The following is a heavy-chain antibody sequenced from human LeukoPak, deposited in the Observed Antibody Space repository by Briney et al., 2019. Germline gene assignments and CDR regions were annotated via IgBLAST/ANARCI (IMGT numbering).Heavy chain of an antibody. CDR1: GYTFTSYW. J-gene: IGHJ4*02. Sequence: GESLKISCKGSGYTFTSYWIGWVRQMPGKGLEWMGIIYPADSETRYSPSFQGQVIISADRSICTAYLQWSSLKASDTAMYYCARHPAGSDDYWGQGTLVTVSS. V-gene: IGHV5-51*01. D-gene: IGHD5-12*01. CDR2: IYPADSET. CDR3: ARHPAGSDDY.